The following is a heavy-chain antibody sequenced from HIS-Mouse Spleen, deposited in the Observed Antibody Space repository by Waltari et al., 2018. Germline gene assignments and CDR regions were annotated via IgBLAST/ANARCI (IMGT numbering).Heavy chain of an antibody. J-gene: IGHJ6*02. CDR2: INHSGST. CDR1: GGSFSGYY. CDR3: ARGIPGAAYYYYGMDV. Sequence: QVQLQQWGAGLFKPSETLSLTCAVYGGSFSGYYWSWIRQPPGTGLEWIGEINHSGSTNYSQSLKSRGTKPGDTSKNQFSLRLSAVTAADTAVYYCARGIPGAAYYYYGMDVWGQGTTVTVSS. V-gene: IGHV4-34*01. D-gene: IGHD2-21*01.